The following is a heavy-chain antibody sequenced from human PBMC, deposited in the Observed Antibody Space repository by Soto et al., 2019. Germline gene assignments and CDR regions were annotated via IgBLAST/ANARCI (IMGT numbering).Heavy chain of an antibody. V-gene: IGHV1-2*04. CDR2: INPNSGGT. Sequence: VAGVNVSCQASVCTCTGYYMHWVRQAPGQVLEWMGWINPNSGGTNYAQKFQGWVTMTRDTSISTAYMELSRLRSDDTAVYYCARGAGYSYDSSGPTYDYWGQGTLVTVSS. CDR3: ARGAGYSYDSSGPTYDY. CDR1: VCTCTGYY. J-gene: IGHJ4*02. D-gene: IGHD3-22*01.